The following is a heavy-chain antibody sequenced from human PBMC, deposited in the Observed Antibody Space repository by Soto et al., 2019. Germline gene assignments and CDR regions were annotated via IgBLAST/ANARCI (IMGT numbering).Heavy chain of an antibody. CDR2: ISYDGSNK. CDR1: GFTFSIYG. D-gene: IGHD3-22*01. J-gene: IGHJ5*02. CDR3: AKGGPSGQTVVVINGP. V-gene: IGHV3-30*18. Sequence: RGSLLLSCASSGFTFSIYGMHWVRQAPGKGLEWVAVISYDGSNKYYADSVKGRFTISRGNSKNTLYLQMNSLRAEDTAVYYCAKGGPSGQTVVVINGPWGQGTLVTVSS.